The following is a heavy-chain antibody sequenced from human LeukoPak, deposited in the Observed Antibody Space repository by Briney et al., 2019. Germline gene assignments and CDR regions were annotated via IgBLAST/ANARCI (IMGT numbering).Heavy chain of an antibody. J-gene: IGHJ4*02. CDR1: GFIFSSWW. CDR3: VTFGFDWSSSY. V-gene: IGHV3-74*01. Sequence: PGGSLRLSCAASGFIFSSWWMLWFRRPPGKGLVSVAHISNDGSYIVYADSVRGRFTISRDNAENTLYLQMHSLRPEDTGVYYWVTFGFDWSSSYWGQGAQVTVSS. CDR2: ISNDGSYI. D-gene: IGHD3-9*01.